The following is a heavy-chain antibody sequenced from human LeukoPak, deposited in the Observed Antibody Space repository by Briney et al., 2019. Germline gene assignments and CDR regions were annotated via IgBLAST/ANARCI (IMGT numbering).Heavy chain of an antibody. CDR2: IRSKAYGGTT. D-gene: IGHD6-19*01. J-gene: IGHJ4*02. V-gene: IGHV3-49*04. CDR1: GFTFGDYA. Sequence: GGSLRLSCTASGFTFGDYAMTWVCQAPGKGLEWVGFIRSKAYGGTTEYAASVKGRFTISRDDSKSIAYLQVNSLKTEDTAVYYCTVAVAEYWGQGTLVTVSS. CDR3: TVAVAEY.